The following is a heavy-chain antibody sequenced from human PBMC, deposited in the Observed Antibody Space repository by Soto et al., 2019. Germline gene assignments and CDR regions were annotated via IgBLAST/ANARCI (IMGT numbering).Heavy chain of an antibody. CDR3: AKDFSDGYSIRTYYYYYGMDV. Sequence: ASVKVSGTASGYTFTSYGISWVRQAPGQGLEWMGWISAYNGNTNYAQKLQGRVTMTTDTSTSTAYMELRSLRAEDTAVYYCAKDFSDGYSIRTYYYYYGMDVWGQGTTVTVSS. CDR2: ISAYNGNT. D-gene: IGHD3-3*02. CDR1: GYTFTSYG. V-gene: IGHV1-18*01. J-gene: IGHJ6*02.